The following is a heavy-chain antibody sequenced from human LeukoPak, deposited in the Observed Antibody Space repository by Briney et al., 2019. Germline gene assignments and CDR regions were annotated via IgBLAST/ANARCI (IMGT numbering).Heavy chain of an antibody. CDR3: ARGNSIDY. CDR1: GFTFSNYW. D-gene: IGHD4-23*01. Sequence: GGSLRLSCAASGFTFSNYWMTWVRQAPGKGREWVANIKPDGSEMYYVDSVKGRFTISRDNAKNSLYLQMNSPRAEDTTVYYCARGNSIDYWGQGTLVTVSS. V-gene: IGHV3-7*01. CDR2: IKPDGSEM. J-gene: IGHJ4*02.